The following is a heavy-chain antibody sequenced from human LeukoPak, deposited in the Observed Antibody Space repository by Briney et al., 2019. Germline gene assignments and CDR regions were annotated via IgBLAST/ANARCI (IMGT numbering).Heavy chain of an antibody. J-gene: IGHJ4*02. V-gene: IGHV3-15*01. D-gene: IGHD2-15*01. CDR2: IKSRTDGGTI. CDR1: GFTFNKAW. CDR3: TTEGYCSGDNCYSFDH. Sequence: PGVPLGLSCAASGFTFNKAWVMGVRHAPGKGLEDVGRIKSRTDGGTIDYAAPATRRFTLSREDSKNTVYLQMNSLKTEATAVYYCTTEGYCSGDNCYSFDHWGQGSLVTVSS.